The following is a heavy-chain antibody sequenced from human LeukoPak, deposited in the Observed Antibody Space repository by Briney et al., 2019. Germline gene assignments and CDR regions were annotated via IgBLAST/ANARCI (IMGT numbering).Heavy chain of an antibody. J-gene: IGHJ5*02. CDR1: GATFSIYA. CDR2: IIPIFGTA. Sequence: GASVKVSCKGSGATFSIYAISWVRQGPGQGLEWMGGIIPIFGTANYAQNFQGRVTITTDESTSTAYMELSSLRFEDTAVYYCESRGRAAAGYNWFDPWGQGTLVTVSS. CDR3: ESRGRAAAGYNWFDP. V-gene: IGHV1-69*05. D-gene: IGHD6-13*01.